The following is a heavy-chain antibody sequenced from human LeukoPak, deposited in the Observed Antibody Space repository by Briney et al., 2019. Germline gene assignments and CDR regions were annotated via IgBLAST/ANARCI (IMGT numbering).Heavy chain of an antibody. CDR2: SSAYNGNT. V-gene: IGHV1-18*01. CDR3: ARGHFDWLFTAFDY. J-gene: IGHJ4*02. Sequence: GASVKVSFKASGYTFTSYGISWVRQAPGQGLEGMGLSSAYNGNTNYAQKLQGRVTMTTDTSTSTAYMELRSLRSDDTAVYYCARGHFDWLFTAFDYWGQGTLVTVSS. CDR1: GYTFTSYG. D-gene: IGHD3-9*01.